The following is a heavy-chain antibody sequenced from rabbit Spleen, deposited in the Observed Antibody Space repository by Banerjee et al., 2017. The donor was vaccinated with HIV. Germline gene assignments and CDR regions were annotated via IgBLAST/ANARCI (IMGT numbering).Heavy chain of an antibody. D-gene: IGHD3-1*01. V-gene: IGHV1S40*01. J-gene: IGHJ4*01. CDR3: ARDWGSWNL. CDR2: IYTSDGDT. Sequence: QSLEESGGDLVKPGASLTLTCTASGFSLSNNYVMCWVRQAPGKGLEWIACIYTSDGDTDYANWPKGRFTISKTSSTTVTLQMTSLTAADTATYFCARDWGSWNLWGQGTLVTVS. CDR1: GFSLSNNYV.